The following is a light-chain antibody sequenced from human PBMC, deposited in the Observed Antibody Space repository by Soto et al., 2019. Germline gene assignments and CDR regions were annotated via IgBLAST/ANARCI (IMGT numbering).Light chain of an antibody. Sequence: QAVVTQPASVSGSPGQSITISCTGTSSDIGRYNFVSWYQHHPGKAPKLMIYEVTNRPSGVSNRFSGSKSGNTASLTISGLQAGDEADYYCSSYISNNTPYVFGTGTKVTVL. J-gene: IGLJ1*01. CDR3: SSYISNNTPYV. CDR1: SSDIGRYNF. CDR2: EVT. V-gene: IGLV2-14*01.